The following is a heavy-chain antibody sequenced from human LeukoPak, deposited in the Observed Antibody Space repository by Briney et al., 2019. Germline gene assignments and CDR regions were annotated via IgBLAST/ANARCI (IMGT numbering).Heavy chain of an antibody. CDR3: ERGYCSSTSCPYPRTDFRDY. CDR2: IRHDGSNK. V-gene: IGHV3-30*02. Sequence: GGSLRLSCAASGFTFSSYGMHGVRPAPGKGLEGVAFIRHDGSNKYYADSVKGRFTISRDNSKNTLYLQMNSLSAEATAVYYCERGYCSSTSCPYPRTDFRDYWGQGTLVTVSS. D-gene: IGHD2-2*01. CDR1: GFTFSSYG. J-gene: IGHJ4*02.